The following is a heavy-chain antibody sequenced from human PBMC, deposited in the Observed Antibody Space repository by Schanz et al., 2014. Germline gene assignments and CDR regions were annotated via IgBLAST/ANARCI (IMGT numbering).Heavy chain of an antibody. Sequence: VQLVQSGAEVKKPGASVIVFCKASGYPLTAYYLHWVRQAPGQGLEWVGRINPNSGGTSYAQKFQGRVMMTRDTSISTAYMELTSLTSDDTAVYYCASDFWSGYSHYYYGLDVWGQGTTVTVSS. CDR3: ASDFWSGYSHYYYGLDV. J-gene: IGHJ6*02. D-gene: IGHD3-3*01. CDR1: GYPLTAYY. CDR2: INPNSGGT. V-gene: IGHV1-2*06.